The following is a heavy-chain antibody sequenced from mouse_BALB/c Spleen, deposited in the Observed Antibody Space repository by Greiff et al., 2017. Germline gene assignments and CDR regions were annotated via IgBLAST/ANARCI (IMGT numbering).Heavy chain of an antibody. Sequence: EVQLVESGGGLVKPGGSLKLSCAASGFTFSDYYMYWVRQTPEKRLEWVATISDGRSYTYYPDSVKGRFTIARDNAKNNLYLQMSSLKSEDTAMYYCARGYGSTYGGFAYWGQGTLVTVSA. J-gene: IGHJ3*01. V-gene: IGHV5-4*02. CDR3: ARGYGSTYGGFAY. CDR2: ISDGRSYT. CDR1: GFTFSDYY. D-gene: IGHD1-1*01.